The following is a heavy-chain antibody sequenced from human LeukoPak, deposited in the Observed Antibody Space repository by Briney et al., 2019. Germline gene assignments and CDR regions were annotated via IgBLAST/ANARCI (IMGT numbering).Heavy chain of an antibody. CDR2: ISSSSSYI. J-gene: IGHJ3*02. CDR3: ARTLRLHTPRAFDI. Sequence: GGSLRLSCAASGFTFSSYSMNWVRQAPGKGLEWVSSISSSSSYIYYADSVKGRFTISRDNAKNSLCLQMNSLRAEDTAVYYCARTLRLHTPRAFDIWGQGTMVTVSS. V-gene: IGHV3-21*04. CDR1: GFTFSSYS. D-gene: IGHD5-24*01.